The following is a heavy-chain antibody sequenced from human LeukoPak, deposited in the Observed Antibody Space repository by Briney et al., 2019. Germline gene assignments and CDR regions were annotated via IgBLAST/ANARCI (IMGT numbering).Heavy chain of an antibody. J-gene: IGHJ4*02. Sequence: GGSLRLSCAASGFTFDDYAMHWVRQAPGKGLEWVSGISWNSGSIGYADSVKGRFTISRDNAKNSLYLQMNSLRAEDTALYYCAKEQMGATGPFDYWGQGTLVTVSS. CDR1: GFTFDDYA. V-gene: IGHV3-9*01. D-gene: IGHD1-26*01. CDR2: ISWNSGSI. CDR3: AKEQMGATGPFDY.